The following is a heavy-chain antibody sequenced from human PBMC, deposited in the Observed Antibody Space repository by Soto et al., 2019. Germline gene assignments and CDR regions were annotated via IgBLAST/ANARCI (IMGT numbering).Heavy chain of an antibody. D-gene: IGHD3-3*02. Sequence: EVQLLESGGTLVQPGGSLRLSCAASGFTFSSYTMNWVRQAPGKGLEWISYISSSSRTINYADSVRGRFTVSRANAKHTLFLQTTIPRHEETGLYFCSRDRPFFGSLSRLAGPLNPSTFDHFAQGTLLTVSS. V-gene: IGHV3-48*02. CDR3: SRDRPFFGSLSRLAGPLNPSTFDH. CDR1: GFTFSSYT. CDR2: ISSSSRTI. J-gene: IGHJ4*02.